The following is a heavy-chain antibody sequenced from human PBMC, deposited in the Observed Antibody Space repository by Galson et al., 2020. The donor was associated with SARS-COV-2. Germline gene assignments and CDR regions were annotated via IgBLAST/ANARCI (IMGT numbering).Heavy chain of an antibody. CDR3: ARWARITMIVVVTRRPKEAFDI. J-gene: IGHJ3*02. D-gene: IGHD3-22*01. Sequence: SETLSLTCTVSGGSISSSSYYWGWIRQPPGKGLEWIGSIYYSGSTYYNPSLKSRVTISVDTSKNQFSLKLSSVTAADTAVYYCARWARITMIVVVTRRPKEAFDIWGQGTMVTVSS. CDR2: IYYSGST. V-gene: IGHV4-39*01. CDR1: GGSISSSSYY.